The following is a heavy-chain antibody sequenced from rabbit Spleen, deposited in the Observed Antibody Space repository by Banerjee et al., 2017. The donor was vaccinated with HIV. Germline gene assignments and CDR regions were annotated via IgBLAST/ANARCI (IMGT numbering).Heavy chain of an antibody. D-gene: IGHD4-2*01. J-gene: IGHJ4*01. V-gene: IGHV1S40*01. Sequence: QSLEESGGDLVKPGASLTLPCNTSGLDFSSSYWICWVRQAPGKGLEWIAGIDVVKSGNTYYTTWAKGRFTISKSPPTTVTLQTTRLTAADTATYFCARDAAGREDFNLWGPGTLVTVS. CDR2: IDVVKSGNT. CDR3: ARDAAGREDFNL. CDR1: GLDFSSSYW.